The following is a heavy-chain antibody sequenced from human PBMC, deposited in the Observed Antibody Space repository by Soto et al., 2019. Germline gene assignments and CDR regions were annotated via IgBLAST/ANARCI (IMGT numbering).Heavy chain of an antibody. CDR2: INPNSGGT. CDR1: GYTFTGYY. CDR3: ARERMVRGVSKSVRVSGLNWFDP. D-gene: IGHD3-10*01. V-gene: IGHV1-2*04. J-gene: IGHJ5*02. Sequence: GASVKVSCKASGYTFTGYYMHWVRQAPGQGLEWMGWINPNSGGTNYAQKFQGWVTMTRDTSISTAYMELSRLRSDDTAVYYCARERMVRGVSKSVRVSGLNWFDPWGQGTLVTVSS.